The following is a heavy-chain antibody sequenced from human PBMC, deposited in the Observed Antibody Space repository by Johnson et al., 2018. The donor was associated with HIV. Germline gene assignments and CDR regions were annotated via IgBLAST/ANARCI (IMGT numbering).Heavy chain of an antibody. Sequence: VQLMESGGGVVQPGRSLRLSCAASGFTFSSYGMHWVRQAPGKGLEWVAVISYDGSNKFYAASVKGRFTISRDNSKNTLYLQMNSLRAEDTAVYYCAKEGITMEVDIWGQGTMVTVSS. J-gene: IGHJ3*02. V-gene: IGHV3-30*18. CDR2: ISYDGSNK. CDR3: AKEGITMEVDI. CDR1: GFTFSSYG. D-gene: IGHD3-10*01.